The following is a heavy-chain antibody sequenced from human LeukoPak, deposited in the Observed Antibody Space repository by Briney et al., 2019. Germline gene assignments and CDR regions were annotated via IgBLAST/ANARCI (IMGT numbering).Heavy chain of an antibody. V-gene: IGHV3-23*01. D-gene: IGHD4-23*01. Sequence: GGSLRLSCAASGFAFSSYAMSWVRQAPGKGLEWVSAISGSGGSTYYADSVKGRFTISRDNAKNSLYLQMNSLRAEDTALYYCAKDIGWDGGHFDYWGQGTLVTVSS. CDR1: GFAFSSYA. CDR3: AKDIGWDGGHFDY. CDR2: ISGSGGST. J-gene: IGHJ4*02.